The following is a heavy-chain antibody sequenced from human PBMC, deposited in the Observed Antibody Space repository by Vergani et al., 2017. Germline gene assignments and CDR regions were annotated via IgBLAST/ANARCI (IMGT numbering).Heavy chain of an antibody. J-gene: IGHJ3*02. Sequence: QVQLVESGGGVVQPGRSLRLSCAASGFTFSTYGMHWVRQAPGKGLEWVAVIWYDGSNKYDADSVKGRFTISRDNSKNTLYLQMNSLRGEDTAVYYCAKDRGAAERQYDAFDIWGQGTMVTVSS. CDR1: GFTFSTYG. CDR3: AKDRGAAERQYDAFDI. V-gene: IGHV3-33*06. CDR2: IWYDGSNK. D-gene: IGHD1-1*01.